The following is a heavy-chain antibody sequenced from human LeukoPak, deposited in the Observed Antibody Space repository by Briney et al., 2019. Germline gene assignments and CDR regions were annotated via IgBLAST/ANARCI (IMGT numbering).Heavy chain of an antibody. J-gene: IGHJ6*03. D-gene: IGHD6-13*01. Sequence: ASVKVSCKASGYTFTSYGISWVRQAPGQGLEWMGWISAYNGNTNHAQKLQGRVTMTTDTSTSTAYMELRSLRSDDTAVYYCARDRGSSWPYYYYMDVWGKGTTVTVSS. CDR2: ISAYNGNT. CDR3: ARDRGSSWPYYYYMDV. CDR1: GYTFTSYG. V-gene: IGHV1-18*01.